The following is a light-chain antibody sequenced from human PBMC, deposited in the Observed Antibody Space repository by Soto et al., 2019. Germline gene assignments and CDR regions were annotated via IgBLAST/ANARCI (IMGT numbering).Light chain of an antibody. CDR2: DAS. CDR1: QSVRSW. Sequence: DIQMTQSPSTLSASVGDRVTITCRASQSVRSWLAWYQQKPGRAPKFLIYDASSLESGVPSRFSGSGSGTEFTLTMSNLHPDGFATYYCQQYENYALTFGGGTKVEI. CDR3: QQYENYALT. J-gene: IGKJ4*01. V-gene: IGKV1-5*01.